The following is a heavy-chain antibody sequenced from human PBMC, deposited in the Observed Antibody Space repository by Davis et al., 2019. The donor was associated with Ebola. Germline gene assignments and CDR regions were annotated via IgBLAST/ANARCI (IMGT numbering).Heavy chain of an antibody. J-gene: IGHJ4*01. CDR1: GDSIYDYYY. Sequence: PGGSLRLSCAVSGDSIYDYYYWSWVRQPPGQGLEWIGPVFPSGNTNYNPSLKSRVSMSIDTSKSQFSLRLNSLIAADTAVYFCARGAKGLFGSVLEMFDYWGHGSLVTVSS. CDR3: ARGAKGLFGSVLEMFDY. D-gene: IGHD5-24*01. V-gene: IGHV4-4*07. CDR2: VFPSGNT.